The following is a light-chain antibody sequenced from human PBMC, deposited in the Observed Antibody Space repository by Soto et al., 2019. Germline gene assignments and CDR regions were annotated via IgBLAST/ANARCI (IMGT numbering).Light chain of an antibody. J-gene: IGLJ1*01. Sequence: QSALTQPASVSGSLGQSITISCTGTSSDVGTYTLVSWYQQHPGKAPKLVIYEVNKRPAGVSKRFSGSKSGDTASLTISGLQAEDEADYYCSSYAGPITFYVFGTGTKVTVL. CDR1: SSDVGTYTL. V-gene: IGLV2-23*02. CDR2: EVN. CDR3: SSYAGPITFYV.